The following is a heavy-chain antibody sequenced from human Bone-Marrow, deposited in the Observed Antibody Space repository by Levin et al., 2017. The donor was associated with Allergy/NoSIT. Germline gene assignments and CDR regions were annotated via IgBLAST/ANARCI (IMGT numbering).Heavy chain of an antibody. CDR3: TGGPSGVRS. V-gene: IGHV3-53*01. D-gene: IGHD3-16*01. Sequence: AGGSLRLSCAASGFTVSNNYMSWVRQAPGKGLVWVSLIYSRGGTNYADSVKGRFTISRDSSKNTLYLQMNSLRAEDTAVYYCTGGPSGVRSWGQGTLVTVSS. J-gene: IGHJ4*02. CDR1: GFTVSNNY. CDR2: IYSRGGT.